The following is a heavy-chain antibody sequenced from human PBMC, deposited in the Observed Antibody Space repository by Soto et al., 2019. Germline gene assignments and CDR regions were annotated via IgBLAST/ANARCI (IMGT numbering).Heavy chain of an antibody. CDR1: GFTFSSYS. CDR3: ARDRPIVVVRTGAFDI. Sequence: EVQLVESGGGLVQPGGSLRLSCAASGFTFSSYSMNWVRQAPGKGLEWVSYISSSSSTIYYADSVKGRFTISRDNAKNSLYLQMNSLRDEDTAVYYCARDRPIVVVRTGAFDIWGQGTMVTVSS. J-gene: IGHJ3*02. CDR2: ISSSSSTI. V-gene: IGHV3-48*02. D-gene: IGHD3-22*01.